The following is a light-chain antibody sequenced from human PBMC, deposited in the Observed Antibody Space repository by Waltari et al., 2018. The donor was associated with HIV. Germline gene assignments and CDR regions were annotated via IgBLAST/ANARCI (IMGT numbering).Light chain of an antibody. CDR2: EVS. J-gene: IGLJ2*01. Sequence: QSALTQPASVSGSPGQSMNISCTGTRSDFGSYNLVSWYQKHPGKAPKLMIYEVSKRPSGVSNRFSGSKSGNTASLTISGLQAEDEADYYCCSYAGTSTVVFGGGTKLTVL. CDR1: RSDFGSYNL. CDR3: CSYAGTSTVV. V-gene: IGLV2-23*02.